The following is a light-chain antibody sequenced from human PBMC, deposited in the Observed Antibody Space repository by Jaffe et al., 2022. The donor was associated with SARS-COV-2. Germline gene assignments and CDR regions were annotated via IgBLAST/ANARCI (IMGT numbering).Light chain of an antibody. V-gene: IGLV2-14*01. Sequence: QSALTQPASVSGSPGQSITISCTGTSSDVGGYNYVSWYQQHPGKAPKLMIYEVRNRPSGVSNRFSGSKSGNTASLTISGLQAEDEADYYCSAYTSSYTVIFGGGTELTVL. CDR2: EVR. J-gene: IGLJ2*01. CDR3: SAYTSSYTVI. CDR1: SSDVGGYNY.